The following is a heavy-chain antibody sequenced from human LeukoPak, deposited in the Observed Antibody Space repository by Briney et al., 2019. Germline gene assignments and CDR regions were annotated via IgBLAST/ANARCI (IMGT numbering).Heavy chain of an antibody. J-gene: IGHJ4*02. CDR1: GGSISSYY. Sequence: SSETLSLTCTVSGGSISSYYWSWIRQPPGKGLEWIGYIYYSGSTYYNPSLKSRVTISVDTSKNQFSLKLSSVTAADTAVYYCARVGTSSSWYISDYWGQGTLVTVSS. D-gene: IGHD6-13*01. CDR3: ARVGTSSSWYISDY. V-gene: IGHV4-59*12. CDR2: IYYSGST.